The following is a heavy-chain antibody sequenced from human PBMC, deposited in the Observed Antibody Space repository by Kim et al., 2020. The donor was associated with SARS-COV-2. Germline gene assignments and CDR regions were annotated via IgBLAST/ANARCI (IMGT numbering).Heavy chain of an antibody. CDR2: ISGSGGST. CDR1: GFTFSSYA. CDR3: AKAEDSSGYGSSYYFDC. J-gene: IGHJ4*02. D-gene: IGHD3-22*01. V-gene: IGHV3-23*01. Sequence: GGSLRLSCAASGFTFSSYAMSWVRQAPGKGLEWVAAISGSGGSTYYVDSVKGRFTISRDNSKNTLYLQMNSLRAEDTAVYYCAKAEDSSGYGSSYYFDCWGQGTLVTVSS.